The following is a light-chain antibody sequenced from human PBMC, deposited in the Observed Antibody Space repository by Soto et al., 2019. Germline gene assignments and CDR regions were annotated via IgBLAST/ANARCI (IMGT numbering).Light chain of an antibody. CDR1: SSDVGAYNS. CDR2: DVT. CDR3: QTWGAGIQV. Sequence: QSALTQPRSVSGSPGQSVTISCTGTSSDVGAYNSVSWYQHHPGKAPKLILYDVTRRPSGVPDRFSASKSDNTASLTISGLQAEDEADYYCQTWGAGIQVFGGGTKLTVL. V-gene: IGLV2-11*01. J-gene: IGLJ3*02.